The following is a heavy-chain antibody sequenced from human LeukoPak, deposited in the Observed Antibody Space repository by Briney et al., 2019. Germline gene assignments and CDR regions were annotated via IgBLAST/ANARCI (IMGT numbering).Heavy chain of an antibody. CDR2: INQDGGEK. CDR1: GGSISSGGYY. V-gene: IGHV3-7*01. Sequence: PSETLSLTCTVSGGSISSGGYYWSWVRQAPGKGLEWVTNINQDGGEKYCLDSVRGRFTISRDNAKNSLFLQMDSLRAEDTAVYYCARDASGWSVYWGQGTQVTVSS. D-gene: IGHD6-19*01. J-gene: IGHJ4*02. CDR3: ARDASGWSVY.